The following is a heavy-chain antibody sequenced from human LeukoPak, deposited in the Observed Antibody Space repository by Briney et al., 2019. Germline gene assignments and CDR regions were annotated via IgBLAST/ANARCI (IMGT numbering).Heavy chain of an antibody. D-gene: IGHD2-15*01. CDR3: ARDHANSGGSRRWGEHVDY. Sequence: PGGSLRLSCAASGFTFSSYAMHWVRQAPGKGLEWVAVISYDGSNKYYADSVKGRFTISRDNSKNTLYLQMNSLRAEDTAVYYCARDHANSGGSRRWGEHVDYWGQGTLVTVSS. CDR2: ISYDGSNK. CDR1: GFTFSSYA. J-gene: IGHJ4*02. V-gene: IGHV3-30*04.